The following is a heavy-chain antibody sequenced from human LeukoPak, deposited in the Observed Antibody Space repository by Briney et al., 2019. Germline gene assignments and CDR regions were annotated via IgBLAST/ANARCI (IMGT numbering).Heavy chain of an antibody. D-gene: IGHD3-10*01. CDR1: GYTLTELS. CDR3: AGGPHAGN. CDR2: FDPEDGET. Sequence: ASVKVSCKVSGYTLTELSMHWVRQAPGKGLEWMGGFDPEDGETIYAQKLQGRVTMTTDTSTSTAYMELRSLRSDDTAVYYCAGGPHAGNWGQGTLVTVSS. V-gene: IGHV1-24*01. J-gene: IGHJ4*02.